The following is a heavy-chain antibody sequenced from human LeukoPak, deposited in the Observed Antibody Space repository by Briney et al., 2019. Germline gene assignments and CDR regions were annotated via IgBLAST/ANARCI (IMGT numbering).Heavy chain of an antibody. D-gene: IGHD6-19*01. J-gene: IGHJ4*02. CDR1: NVTISSGSHY. CDR2: IYAGGRS. CDR3: ASDHSGWLGLGY. Sequence: SQTLSLTCTVSNVTISSGSHYWNWIRQPAGKGLEWIGRIYAGGRSNYNPSLRSRVTISVDTSKNQFSLRLSSVTATDTGVYYCASDHSGWLGLGYWGQGTLVSVSS. V-gene: IGHV4-61*02.